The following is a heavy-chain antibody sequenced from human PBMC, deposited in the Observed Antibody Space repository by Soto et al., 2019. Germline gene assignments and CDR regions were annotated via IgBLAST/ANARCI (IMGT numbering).Heavy chain of an antibody. V-gene: IGHV4-4*02. CDR3: AKLDGGGY. CDR1: GGSISSNNW. CDR2: IYHDGNT. J-gene: IGHJ4*02. D-gene: IGHD1-1*01. Sequence: QVQLQESGPGLVTPSGTLSLTCAVSGGSISSNNWWSWVRQPPGKGLEWIGDIYHDGNTHYNPSLKSRVTISVDKSKNHFALILSSLTAADTAVYYCAKLDGGGYWGQGTLVTVSS.